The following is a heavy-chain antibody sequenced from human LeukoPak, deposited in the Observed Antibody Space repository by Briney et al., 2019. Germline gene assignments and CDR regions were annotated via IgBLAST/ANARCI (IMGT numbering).Heavy chain of an antibody. CDR1: GGSISSYY. D-gene: IGHD2-2*02. CDR2: IYTSGST. V-gene: IGHV4-4*07. J-gene: IGHJ2*01. Sequence: SETLSLTCTVPGGSISSYYWSWIRQPAGKGLEWIGRIYTSGSTNYNPSLKSRVTMSVDTSKNQFSLKLSSVTAADTAVYYCARETPGDTLVSWYFDLWGRGTLVTVSS. CDR3: ARETPGDTLVSWYFDL.